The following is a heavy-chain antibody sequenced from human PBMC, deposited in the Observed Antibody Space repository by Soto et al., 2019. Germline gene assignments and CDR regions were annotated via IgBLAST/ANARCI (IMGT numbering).Heavy chain of an antibody. D-gene: IGHD3-22*01. CDR1: EFTFSNFA. CDR2: ISYGGGTT. Sequence: GGSLRLSCAASEFTFSNFAMSWVRQAPGKGLEWVSAISYGGGTTYYADSVKGRFTISRDNSKNTLYLQMNSLRAEDTAVYYCAKNPGYYYDSTGYHFDYWGQGTLVTVSS. V-gene: IGHV3-23*01. CDR3: AKNPGYYYDSTGYHFDY. J-gene: IGHJ4*02.